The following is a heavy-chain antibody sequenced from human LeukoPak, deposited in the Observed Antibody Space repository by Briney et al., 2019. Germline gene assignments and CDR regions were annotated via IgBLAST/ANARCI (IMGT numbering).Heavy chain of an antibody. CDR3: ARHGPTALRFLEWLLPFDY. CDR1: GYTFTSYG. CDR2: ISAYNGNT. J-gene: IGHJ4*02. D-gene: IGHD3-3*01. V-gene: IGHV1-18*01. Sequence: ASVKVSCKASGYTFTSYGISWVRQAPGQGLEWMGWISAYNGNTNYAQKFQGRVTITADESTSTAYMELSSLRSEDTAVYYCARHGPTALRFLEWLLPFDYWGQGTLVTVSS.